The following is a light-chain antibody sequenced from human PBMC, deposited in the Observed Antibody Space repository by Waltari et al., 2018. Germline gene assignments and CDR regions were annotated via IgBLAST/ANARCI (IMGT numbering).Light chain of an antibody. CDR2: GAS. CDR1: QSVTRA. CDR3: QHYLRLPVT. V-gene: IGKV3-20*01. J-gene: IGKJ1*01. Sequence: EIVLTPSPGTLSLSQGESATLPFRTSQSVTRALAWYQQKPGQAPRLLIYGASNRATGIPDRFSGSGSGTDFSLTISSLEPEDFAVYYCQHYLRLPVTFGQGTKVEVK.